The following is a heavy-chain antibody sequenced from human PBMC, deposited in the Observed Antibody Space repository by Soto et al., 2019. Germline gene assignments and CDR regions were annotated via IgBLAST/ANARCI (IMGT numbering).Heavy chain of an antibody. CDR2: IIPLFGTT. J-gene: IGHJ6*02. Sequence: QVQVVQSGVEVRRPGSSVKVSCKASGDTFKNCVISWVRQAPGQGLEWMGGIIPLFGTTDFAQRFQGRLTITADESTTTAYMELRRLRSEDTATYYCAAELGFGKLSVVWCQGTTVIVSS. CDR1: GDTFKNCV. V-gene: IGHV1-69*01. D-gene: IGHD3-10*01. CDR3: AAELGFGKLSVV.